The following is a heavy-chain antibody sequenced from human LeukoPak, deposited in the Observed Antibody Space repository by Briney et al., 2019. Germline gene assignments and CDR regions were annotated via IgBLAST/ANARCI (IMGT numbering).Heavy chain of an antibody. Sequence: SETLSLTCTVSGGSISSSSYYWGWIRQPPGKGLEWIGSIYYSGSTYYNPSLKSRVTISVDTSKNQFSLKLSSVTAAGTAVYYYARDALNSYGLNWFDPWGQGTLVTVSS. V-gene: IGHV4-39*07. CDR2: IYYSGST. D-gene: IGHD5-18*01. J-gene: IGHJ5*02. CDR1: GGSISSSSYY. CDR3: ARDALNSYGLNWFDP.